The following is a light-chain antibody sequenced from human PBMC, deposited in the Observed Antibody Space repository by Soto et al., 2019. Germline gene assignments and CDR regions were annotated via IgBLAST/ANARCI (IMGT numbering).Light chain of an antibody. V-gene: IGKV1-6*01. J-gene: IGKJ1*01. CDR1: RGIRDE. CDR2: AAS. Sequence: AIQMTQSPSSLSASVGDRVTITCRASRGIRDELGWYQQKAGKAPNLLISAASRLQSGVPSRFSGRGSGTDFTLTISCLQPEDFATYYCLQDYDYPRTFGQGTKVDIK. CDR3: LQDYDYPRT.